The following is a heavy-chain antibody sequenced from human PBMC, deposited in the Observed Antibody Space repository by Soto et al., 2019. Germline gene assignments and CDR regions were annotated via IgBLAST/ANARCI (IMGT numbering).Heavy chain of an antibody. D-gene: IGHD6-13*01. Sequence: QVQLVQSGAEVKKPGASVKVSCKASGYTFTSYDLNWVRQATGPGLEWMGWMNPNSGNTAYAQKFQGRVTMTRNTSISTAYMELSSLRSEDTAVYYCARERSAAGTGWFDPWGQGTLVTVSS. J-gene: IGHJ5*02. V-gene: IGHV1-8*01. CDR3: ARERSAAGTGWFDP. CDR2: MNPNSGNT. CDR1: GYTFTSYD.